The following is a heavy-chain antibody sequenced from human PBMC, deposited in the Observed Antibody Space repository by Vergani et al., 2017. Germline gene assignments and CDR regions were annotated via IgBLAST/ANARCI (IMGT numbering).Heavy chain of an antibody. D-gene: IGHD3-10*01. V-gene: IGHV4-61*02. J-gene: IGHJ5*02. CDR3: AGDYDGSGGTGLSRGVYWFDP. CDR2: IYTTGST. Sequence: QVQLQESGPGLVKPSQTLSLTCTVSGGSISSGSYYWTWIRQPAGKGLEWIGRIYTTGSTHYNPSLKSRVTISIDTPKNQFILKLSSVTAAGAAVYYCAGDYDGSGGTGLSRGVYWFDPWGQGTMLTVSS. CDR1: GGSISSGSYY.